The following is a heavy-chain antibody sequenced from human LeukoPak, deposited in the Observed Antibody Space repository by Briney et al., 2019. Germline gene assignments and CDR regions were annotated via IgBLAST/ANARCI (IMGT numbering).Heavy chain of an antibody. V-gene: IGHV3-66*01. CDR1: GFTVSRNY. CDR2: IYSGGST. D-gene: IGHD3-10*02. Sequence: GGSLRLSCAASGFTVSRNYMSWVRQAPGKGLEWVSVIYSGGSTYYADSVKGRFTISRDNSKNTLYLQMNSLRAEDTAVYYCAKNLACLGSYYNHYYYYYMDVWGKGTTVTISS. J-gene: IGHJ6*03. CDR3: AKNLACLGSYYNHYYYYYMDV.